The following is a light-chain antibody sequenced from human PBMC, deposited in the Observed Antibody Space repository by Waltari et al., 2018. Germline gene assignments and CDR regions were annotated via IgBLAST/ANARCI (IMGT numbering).Light chain of an antibody. V-gene: IGKV3-11*01. CDR1: QTVNSY. Sequence: EIVLTQSPATLSLSPGERATLSCRASQTVNSYLAWYQQKPGQSPRLLIYDASNRATGIPARFSASGSGTDFTLTISSLETEDFAVYYCQRRAIWPLTFGGGTRVEIK. J-gene: IGKJ4*01. CDR2: DAS. CDR3: QRRAIWPLT.